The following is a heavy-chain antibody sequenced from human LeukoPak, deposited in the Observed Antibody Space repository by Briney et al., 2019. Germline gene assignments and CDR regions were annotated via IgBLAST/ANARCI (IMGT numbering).Heavy chain of an antibody. V-gene: IGHV3-21*01. Sequence: GGSLRLSCAASGFTFSSYSMNWVRQAPGKGLEWVSSISSSSSCIYYADSVKGRFTISRDNAKNSLYLQMNSLRAEDTAVYYCAREEYSGSYYFDYWGQGTLVTVSS. D-gene: IGHD1-26*01. CDR2: ISSSSSCI. J-gene: IGHJ4*02. CDR3: AREEYSGSYYFDY. CDR1: GFTFSSYS.